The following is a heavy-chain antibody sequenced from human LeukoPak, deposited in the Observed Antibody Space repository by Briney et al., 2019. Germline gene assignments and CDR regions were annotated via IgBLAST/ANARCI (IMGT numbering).Heavy chain of an antibody. CDR3: AKDLWGAQQWLTYYFDY. J-gene: IGHJ4*02. V-gene: IGHV3-30*18. D-gene: IGHD6-19*01. CDR2: ISYDGSNK. Sequence: PGGSLRLSCAASGFTFSSYGMHWIRQAPGKGLEWVAVISYDGSNKYYADSVKGRFTISRDNSKNTLYLQMNSLRAEDTAVYYCAKDLWGAQQWLTYYFDYWGQGTLVTVSS. CDR1: GFTFSSYG.